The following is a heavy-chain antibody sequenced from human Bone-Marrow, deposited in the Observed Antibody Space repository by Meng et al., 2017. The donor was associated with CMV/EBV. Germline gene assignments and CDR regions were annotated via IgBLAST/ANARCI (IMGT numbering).Heavy chain of an antibody. V-gene: IGHV3-7*01. CDR3: ARYDDGDGNYQGYSDY. J-gene: IGHJ4*02. CDR2: IKQDGGEK. D-gene: IGHD1-7*01. CDR1: GFTSSNYW. Sequence: GGSPRLSFAALGFTSSNYWMSWVRQAPGKGLEWVANIKQDGGEKYYVDSVKGRFTISRDNAKNSLYLQMNSLRAEDTAVYYCARYDDGDGNYQGYSDYWGQGALVTVSS.